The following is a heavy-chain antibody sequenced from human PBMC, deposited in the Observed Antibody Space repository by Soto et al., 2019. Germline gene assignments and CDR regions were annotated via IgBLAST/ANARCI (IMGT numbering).Heavy chain of an antibody. CDR2: ISYDGSNK. D-gene: IGHD4-4*01. V-gene: IGHV3-30*18. J-gene: IGHJ4*02. CDR1: GFTFSSYG. CDR3: AKVAVTLYYFDY. Sequence: QVQLVESGGGVVQPGRSVRLSCAASGFTFSSYGMHWVRQAPGKGLEWVAVISYDGSNKYYADSVKGRFTISRDNSKNTLYLQMNSLRAEDTAVYYCAKVAVTLYYFDYWGQGTLVTVSS.